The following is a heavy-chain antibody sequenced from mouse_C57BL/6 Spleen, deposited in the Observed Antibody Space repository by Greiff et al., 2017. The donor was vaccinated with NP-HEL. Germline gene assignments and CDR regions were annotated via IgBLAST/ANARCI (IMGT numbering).Heavy chain of an antibody. CDR3: TRGYDYEGYFDV. CDR1: GFTFSSYA. CDR2: ISSGGDYI. V-gene: IGHV5-9-1*02. D-gene: IGHD2-4*01. Sequence: EVHLVESGEGLVKPGGSLKLSCAASGFTFSSYAMSWVRQTPEKRLEWVAYISSGGDYIYYADTVKGRFTISRDNARNTLYLQMSSLKSEDTAMYYCTRGYDYEGYFDVWGTGTTVTVSS. J-gene: IGHJ1*03.